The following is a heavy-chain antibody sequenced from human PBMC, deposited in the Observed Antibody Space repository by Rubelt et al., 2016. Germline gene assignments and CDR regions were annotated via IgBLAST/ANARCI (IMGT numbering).Heavy chain of an antibody. CDR1: GGSFSGYY. CDR2: INHSGST. Sequence: QVQLQQWGAGLLKPSETLSLTCAVYGGSFSGYYWSWIRQPPGKGLEWIGEINHSGSTNYNPSLKSRVPISVDTSKNQFSLELSSVTAADTAVYYCARWVGGYTYGSYYFDYWGQGTLVTVSS. CDR3: ARWVGGYTYGSYYFDY. V-gene: IGHV4-34*01. J-gene: IGHJ4*02. D-gene: IGHD5-18*01.